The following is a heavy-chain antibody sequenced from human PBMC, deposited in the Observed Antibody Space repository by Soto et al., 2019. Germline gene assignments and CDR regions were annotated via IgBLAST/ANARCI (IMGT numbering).Heavy chain of an antibody. CDR3: ARGTMLRGPGYYYAMDI. D-gene: IGHD3-10*01. Sequence: SETLSLTCTVSGDSISRNGHFWTWIRQHPGKGLEWIGYIYYSGSSYYNPSLKSRVIISVDTSKNQFSLNLTAVTAADTAVYYCARGTMLRGPGYYYAMDIWGQGTTVTVSS. CDR1: GDSISRNGHF. J-gene: IGHJ6*02. V-gene: IGHV4-31*03. CDR2: IYYSGSS.